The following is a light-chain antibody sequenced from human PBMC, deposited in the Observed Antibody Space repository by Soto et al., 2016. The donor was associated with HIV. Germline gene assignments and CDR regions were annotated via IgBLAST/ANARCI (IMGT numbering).Light chain of an antibody. J-gene: IGKJ1*01. CDR3: QQYETREGT. CDR1: QSIRNW. Sequence: DIQMTQSPSTLSASVGDRVTITCRASQSIRNWLAWYQQKPGKAPNLLIYKASNLESGVPSRFSGSGSGTEFTLTTSSLQPDDFATYYCQQYETREGTFGQGTTVEIK. CDR2: KAS. V-gene: IGKV1-5*03.